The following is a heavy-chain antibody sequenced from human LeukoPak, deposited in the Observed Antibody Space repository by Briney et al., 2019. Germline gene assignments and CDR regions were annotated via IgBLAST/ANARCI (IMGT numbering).Heavy chain of an antibody. CDR3: ARAGIAAAGIAD. J-gene: IGHJ4*02. Sequence: SETLSLTCTVSGGSISSYYWSWIRQPPGKGLEWIGYIYYSGSTNYNPSLKSRVTISVDTSKNQFSLKLSSVTAADTAVYYCARAGIAAAGIADWGQGTLVTVSS. CDR2: IYYSGST. CDR1: GGSISSYY. D-gene: IGHD6-13*01. V-gene: IGHV4-59*01.